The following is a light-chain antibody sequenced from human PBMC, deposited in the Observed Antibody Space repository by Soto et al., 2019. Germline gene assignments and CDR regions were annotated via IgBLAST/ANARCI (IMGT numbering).Light chain of an antibody. Sequence: EIVMTQSPATLSVSPGERATLSCRASQSVSSNLAWYQQKPGQAPRLLIYGASTRATGIPARFSGSGSGTEFTLTSSSQQSEDFAVYYGQQYNNWPPWTFGQGTKVEIK. J-gene: IGKJ1*01. CDR2: GAS. CDR3: QQYNNWPPWT. CDR1: QSVSSN. V-gene: IGKV3-15*01.